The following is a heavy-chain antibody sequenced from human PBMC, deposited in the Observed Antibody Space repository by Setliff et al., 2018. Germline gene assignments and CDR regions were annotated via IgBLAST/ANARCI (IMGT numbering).Heavy chain of an antibody. V-gene: IGHV3-7*03. CDR1: GFTFSSYW. J-gene: IGHJ5*02. D-gene: IGHD3-22*01. Sequence: GSLRLSCAASGFTFSSYWMSWVRQAPGKGLEWVANIKKDGSEKYYVDSVKGRFTISRDNSQNTVFLQVNSLRPEDSAVYYCAKEDYSDSSGYYYETPWFDPWGQGTLVTVSS. CDR2: IKKDGSEK. CDR3: AKEDYSDSSGYYYETPWFDP.